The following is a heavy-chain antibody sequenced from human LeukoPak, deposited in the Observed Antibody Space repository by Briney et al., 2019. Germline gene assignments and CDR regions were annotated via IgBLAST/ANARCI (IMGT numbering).Heavy chain of an antibody. CDR2: IYHSGST. D-gene: IGHD2-2*01. CDR1: GYSISSGYY. CDR3: ARRGSTYCSSTSCSRYWFDP. V-gene: IGHV4-38-2*02. J-gene: IGHJ5*02. Sequence: SETLSLTCTVSGYSISSGYYWGWIRQPPGKGLEWIGSIYHSGSTNYNPSLKSRVTISVDTSKNQFSLKLSSVTAADTAVYYCARRGSTYCSSTSCSRYWFDPWGQGTLVTVSS.